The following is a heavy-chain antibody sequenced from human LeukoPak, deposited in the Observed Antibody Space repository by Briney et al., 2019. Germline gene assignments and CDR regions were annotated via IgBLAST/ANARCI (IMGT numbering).Heavy chain of an antibody. CDR1: GGSISSYY. Sequence: PSETLSLTCTVSGGSISSYYWSWIRQPPGKRLEWIGYIYYSESTNYNPSLKSRVTISVDTFKNHFSLKLSSVTAADTAVYYCARGLGGSYGAWYAFDFWGQGTMVTVSS. J-gene: IGHJ3*01. CDR3: ARGLGGSYGAWYAFDF. V-gene: IGHV4-59*08. CDR2: IYYSEST. D-gene: IGHD5-18*01.